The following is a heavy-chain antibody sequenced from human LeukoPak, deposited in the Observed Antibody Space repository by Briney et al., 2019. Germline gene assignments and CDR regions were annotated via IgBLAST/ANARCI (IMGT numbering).Heavy chain of an antibody. Sequence: SETLSLTCTVSGGSISSYYWSWIRQPPGKGLEWIGYIYTSGSTNYNPSLKSRVTISVDTSKNQFSLKLSSVTAADTAVYYCARLPRSGSYYNVYYYYLDVWGKGTTVTVSS. V-gene: IGHV4-4*09. CDR2: IYTSGST. D-gene: IGHD3-10*01. J-gene: IGHJ6*03. CDR1: GGSISSYY. CDR3: ARLPRSGSYYNVYYYYLDV.